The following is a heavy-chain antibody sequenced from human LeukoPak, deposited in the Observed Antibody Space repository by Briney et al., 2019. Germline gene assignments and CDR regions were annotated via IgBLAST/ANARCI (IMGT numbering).Heavy chain of an antibody. D-gene: IGHD5-12*01. Sequence: NPSETLSLTCTLSGGSISTYYWSWIRQPPGKGLEWIGYIYRSGSTNYNLSLKSRVTISVDTSKNQFSLKLSSVTAADTAVYYCARGGGYASPIGYWGQGALVTVSS. J-gene: IGHJ4*02. CDR2: IYRSGST. V-gene: IGHV4-59*01. CDR3: ARGGGYASPIGY. CDR1: GGSISTYY.